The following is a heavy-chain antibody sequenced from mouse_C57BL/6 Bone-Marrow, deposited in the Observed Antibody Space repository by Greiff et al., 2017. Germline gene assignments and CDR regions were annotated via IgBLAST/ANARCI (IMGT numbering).Heavy chain of an antibody. J-gene: IGHJ3*01. CDR3: TREGSYYPAWFAY. Sequence: EVKLVESGEGLVKPGGSLKLSCAASGFTFSSYAMSWVRQTPEKRLGWVAYISSGGDYIYYADTVKGRFTISRDNARNTLYLQMSRLKSEDAAMYYCTREGSYYPAWFAYWGQGTLVTVSA. CDR1: GFTFSSYA. CDR2: ISSGGDYI. V-gene: IGHV5-9-1*02. D-gene: IGHD1-1*02.